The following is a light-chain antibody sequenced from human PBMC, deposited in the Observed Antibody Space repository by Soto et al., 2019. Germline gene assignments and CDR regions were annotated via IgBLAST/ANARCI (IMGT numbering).Light chain of an antibody. J-gene: IGKJ2*01. CDR2: GAS. CDR1: QTVAGNY. V-gene: IGKV3-20*01. CDR3: QQCGPSLKYT. Sequence: EIVLTQSPGTLSLSPGERATLSCRASQTVAGNYLAWYQQKPGQAPRFLIYGASYRATGIPDRFSGSGSGTDYTLTISRVEPEDFAVYYCQQCGPSLKYTFGQGTTLEIK.